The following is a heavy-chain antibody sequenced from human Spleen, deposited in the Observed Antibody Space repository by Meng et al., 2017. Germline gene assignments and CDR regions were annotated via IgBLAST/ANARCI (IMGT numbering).Heavy chain of an antibody. J-gene: IGHJ4*02. D-gene: IGHD6-13*01. CDR1: GGTISGYY. CDR3: ARTIGVEYSSSWYYFDY. Sequence: QLQQWGAGLLKPSETLFLTCAVYGGTISGYYWSWIRQPPGKGLEWIGEINDSGSTNYNPSLKSRVTISKDTSKNQFSLKLSSVTAADTAVYYCARTIGVEYSSSWYYFDYWGQGTLVTVSS. CDR2: INDSGST. V-gene: IGHV4-34*01.